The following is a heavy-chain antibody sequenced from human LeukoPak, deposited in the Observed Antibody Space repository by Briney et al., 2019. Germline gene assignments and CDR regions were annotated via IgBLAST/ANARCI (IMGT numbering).Heavy chain of an antibody. Sequence: GASVKVSCKASGYTFTSYYMHWVRQAPGQGLEWMGTINPSGGSRSYAQKFQGRVTMTRDTSTSTDYMELSSLRSEDTAVYYCAKDRGDFGSREAPYGMDVWGQGTTVTVSS. J-gene: IGHJ6*02. CDR3: AKDRGDFGSREAPYGMDV. V-gene: IGHV1-46*01. CDR1: GYTFTSYY. D-gene: IGHD3-3*01. CDR2: INPSGGSR.